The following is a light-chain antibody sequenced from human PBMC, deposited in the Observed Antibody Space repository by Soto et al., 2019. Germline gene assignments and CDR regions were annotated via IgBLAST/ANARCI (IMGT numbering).Light chain of an antibody. Sequence: EIVMTQSPATLSVSPGERATLSCRASQSVSSNLAWYQQKPGQAPRLLIYGASTRATGIPSRFSGSGSGTEFTLTISSLQPDDSATYYCQQYNSYWTFGQGTKVEIK. J-gene: IGKJ1*01. CDR1: QSVSSN. CDR3: QQYNSYWT. V-gene: IGKV3-15*01. CDR2: GAS.